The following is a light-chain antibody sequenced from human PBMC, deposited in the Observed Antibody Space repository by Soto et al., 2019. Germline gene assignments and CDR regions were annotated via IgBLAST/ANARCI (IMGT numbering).Light chain of an antibody. CDR1: SSDVGGYNY. Sequence: QSALTQPASVSGSTGQSITISCTGTSSDVGGYNYVSWYQQHPGKAPKLMSYDVSNRPSGGSNRFSGSKSGNTASLTISGLQAEDEADYYCSSYTSSSTRRGVFGTGTKLTVL. CDR2: DVS. CDR3: SSYTSSSTRRGV. V-gene: IGLV2-14*01. J-gene: IGLJ1*01.